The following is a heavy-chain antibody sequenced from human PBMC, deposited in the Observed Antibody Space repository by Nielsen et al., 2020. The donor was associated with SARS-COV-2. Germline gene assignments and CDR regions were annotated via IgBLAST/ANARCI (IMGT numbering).Heavy chain of an antibody. J-gene: IGHJ4*02. V-gene: IGHV3-30*02. CDR3: ARDGSGSYYGPFDY. CDR2: IWFDGSKT. D-gene: IGHD1-26*01. Sequence: GESLKISCATSGFTFSNYGMHWVRQAPGKGLEWVASIWFDGSKTEYADSVKGRFTISRDNSKNTLYLQMNSLRAEDTAVYYCARDGSGSYYGPFDYWGQGTLVTVSS. CDR1: GFTFSNYG.